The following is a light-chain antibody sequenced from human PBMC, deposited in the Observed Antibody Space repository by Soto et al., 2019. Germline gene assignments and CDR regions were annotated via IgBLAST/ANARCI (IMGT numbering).Light chain of an antibody. J-gene: IGKJ1*01. CDR1: ESIRTW. Sequence: DIQITQSPSTLSASIGDRVTITCRASESIRTWLAWYQHKPGKPPKFLIYDASSLESGVPSRFRGSGSGTEFTLPISKLQPDDFETYFCQQYHNYPRTFGQGTKVDIK. CDR3: QQYHNYPRT. CDR2: DAS. V-gene: IGKV1-5*01.